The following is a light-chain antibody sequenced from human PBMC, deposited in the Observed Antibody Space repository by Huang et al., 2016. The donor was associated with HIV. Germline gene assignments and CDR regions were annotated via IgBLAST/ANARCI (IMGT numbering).Light chain of an antibody. CDR2: GAS. CDR1: QSVSSN. CDR3: QQYNNWQYT. J-gene: IGKJ2*01. Sequence: EIVMTQSPATLSVSPGERATLSCRASQSVSSNLAWYQQKPGQAPRLLIYGASTRATGIPARFSGSGSGTEFTLTISSLQSEDFAVYYCQQYNNWQYTFGQGIKLEIK. V-gene: IGKV3-15*01.